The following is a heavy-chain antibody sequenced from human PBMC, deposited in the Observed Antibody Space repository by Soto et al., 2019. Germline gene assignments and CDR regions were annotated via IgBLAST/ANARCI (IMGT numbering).Heavy chain of an antibody. V-gene: IGHV4-38-2*01. D-gene: IGHD6-13*01. CDR1: RFTFSSYA. Sequence: PGGSLRLSCAASRFTFSSYAMCWVRQAPGKGLEWIGSIYHSGTTYYNPSLKNRVTISLDTSKNQVSLRLNSGTAADSAVYYCARSLYSSSWYAGSWGQGTLVTVSS. J-gene: IGHJ5*02. CDR2: IYHSGTT. CDR3: ARSLYSSSWYAGS.